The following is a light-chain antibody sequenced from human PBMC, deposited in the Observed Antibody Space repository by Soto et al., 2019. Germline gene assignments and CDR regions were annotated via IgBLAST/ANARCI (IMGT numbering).Light chain of an antibody. Sequence: EIVLTQSPGTLSASPGERVTLSCRASQSVSSSSLAWYQQKPGQAPRLLIYAASSRATGIPDRFSGSGSGTDFTLTISRLESEDFAIYYCQQYKNWPPITFGQGTRLEIK. CDR1: QSVSSSS. CDR2: AAS. CDR3: QQYKNWPPIT. J-gene: IGKJ5*01. V-gene: IGKV3-20*01.